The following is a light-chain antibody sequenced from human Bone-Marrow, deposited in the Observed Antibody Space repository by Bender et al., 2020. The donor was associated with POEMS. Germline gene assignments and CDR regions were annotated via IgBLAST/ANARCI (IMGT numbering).Light chain of an antibody. CDR1: SSNIGAYYD. J-gene: IGLJ3*02. CDR3: QSYDSSLSGSV. CDR2: ANS. V-gene: IGLV1-40*01. Sequence: QSVLTQPPSVSGAPGQRVTISCTGSSSNIGAYYDVHWYQQVPGTAPKLLIYANSNRPSGVPDRFSGSKSGTSASLAITGLQAEDEADYYCQSYDSSLSGSVFGGGTKLTV.